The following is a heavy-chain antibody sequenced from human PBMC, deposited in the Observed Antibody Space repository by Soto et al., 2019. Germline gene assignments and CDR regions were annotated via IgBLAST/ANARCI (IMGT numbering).Heavy chain of an antibody. CDR1: GFTFMSYG. J-gene: IGHJ3*01. V-gene: IGHV3-30*03. Sequence: QVQLVESGGGVVQPGRSLRLSCAASGFTFMSYGMHWVRQAPGKGLEWVAFISYDGSNEYYADSVKGRFTISRDNSRNTLFLQMNSLSAEDTAVYYCAIGGYCTTGVCPQDFLDFCGQWTTVTVSS. CDR2: ISYDGSNE. CDR3: AIGGYCTTGVCPQDFLDF. D-gene: IGHD2-8*01.